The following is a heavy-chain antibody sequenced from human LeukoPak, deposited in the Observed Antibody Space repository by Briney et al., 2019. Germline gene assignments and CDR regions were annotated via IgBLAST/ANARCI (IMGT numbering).Heavy chain of an antibody. J-gene: IGHJ4*02. Sequence: GASVKVSCKASGYTFTSYDINWVRQATGQGLEWMGWMNPNSGNTGYAQKFQGRVTMTRNTSISTAYMELSSLRSEDTAVYYCARAPRRGRSRHSGSYQIDYWGQGTLVTVSS. CDR2: MNPNSGNT. V-gene: IGHV1-8*01. D-gene: IGHD1-26*01. CDR1: GYTFTSYD. CDR3: ARAPRRGRSRHSGSYQIDY.